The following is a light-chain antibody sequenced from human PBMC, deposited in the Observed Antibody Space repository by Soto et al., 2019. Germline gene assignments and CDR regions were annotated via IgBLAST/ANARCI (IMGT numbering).Light chain of an antibody. CDR1: QVISTS. Sequence: DTQISQSPSFVSPSMGQSVTSTCWASQVISTSLAWYQVKPGKAPKLLIYAASTLESGVPSRFSATVSGTEFSLTITSLQPEDFATYYCQQLFDSPITFGQGTRLEIK. J-gene: IGKJ5*01. V-gene: IGKV1-9*01. CDR2: AAS. CDR3: QQLFDSPIT.